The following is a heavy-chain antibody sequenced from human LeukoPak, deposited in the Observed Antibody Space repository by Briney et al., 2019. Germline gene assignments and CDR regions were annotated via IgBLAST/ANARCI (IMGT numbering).Heavy chain of an antibody. CDR3: AREFHGGNSAY. Sequence: SETLSLTCTVSGGSISSSSYYWGWIRQPAGKGLECIGRIYTSGSTNYNPSLKSRVTMSVDTSKNHFSLKLTSVTAADTAVYYCAREFHGGNSAYWGQGTLVTVSS. V-gene: IGHV4-61*02. CDR2: IYTSGST. D-gene: IGHD4-23*01. J-gene: IGHJ4*02. CDR1: GGSISSSSYY.